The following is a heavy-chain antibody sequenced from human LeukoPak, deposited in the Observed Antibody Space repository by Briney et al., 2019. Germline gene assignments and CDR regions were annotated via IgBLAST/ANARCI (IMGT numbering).Heavy chain of an antibody. D-gene: IGHD4-11*01. CDR3: ARSDSNYEANWFDP. Sequence: ASVKVSCKASGYTFTSYDINWVRQATGQGLEWMGWMNPNSGNTDYAQKFQGRVTMTRNASISTAYMELSSLRSEDTAVYYCARSDSNYEANWFDPWGQGTLVTVSS. CDR1: GYTFTSYD. V-gene: IGHV1-8*01. J-gene: IGHJ5*02. CDR2: MNPNSGNT.